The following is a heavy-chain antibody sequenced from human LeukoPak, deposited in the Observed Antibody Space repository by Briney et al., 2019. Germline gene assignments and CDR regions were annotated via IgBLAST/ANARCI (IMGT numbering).Heavy chain of an antibody. CDR2: IKQDGSEK. V-gene: IGHV3-7*01. D-gene: IGHD3-22*01. CDR3: ARSTYYYDSSGYDY. Sequence: GGSLRLSCAASGFIFSSYWMSWVRQAPGKGLEWVANIKQDGSEKYYVDSVKGRFTISRDNAKNSLYLQMNSLRAEDTAVYYCARSTYYYDSSGYDYWGQGALVTVSS. J-gene: IGHJ4*02. CDR1: GFIFSSYW.